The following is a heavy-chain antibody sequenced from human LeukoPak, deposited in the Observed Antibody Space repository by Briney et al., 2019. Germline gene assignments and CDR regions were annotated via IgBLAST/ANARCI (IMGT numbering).Heavy chain of an antibody. CDR1: GLTFSSYA. CDR3: ARATRPFDY. D-gene: IGHD4-11*01. J-gene: IGHJ4*02. Sequence: GGSLRLSCAASGLTFSSYAMHWVRQAPGKGLEWVAVISYDGSNKYYADSVKGRFTISRDNSKNTLYLQMNSLRAEDTAVYYCARATRPFDYWGQGTLVTVSS. CDR2: ISYDGSNK. V-gene: IGHV3-30-3*01.